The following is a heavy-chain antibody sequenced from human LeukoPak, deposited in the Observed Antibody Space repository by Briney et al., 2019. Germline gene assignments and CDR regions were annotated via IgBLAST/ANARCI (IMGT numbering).Heavy chain of an antibody. CDR2: INPNSGVT. CDR3: AKDRYGDYEAPFHYYMDA. J-gene: IGHJ6*03. V-gene: IGHV1-2*02. D-gene: IGHD5-12*01. Sequence: GASVKVSCKASGYTFTSYGISWVRQAPGQGLEWRGWINPNSGVTNYAQKLQGRVTITRDTSIDTAYMQLSRLRSDDTAVYYCAKDRYGDYEAPFHYYMDAWGRGTTVTVPS. CDR1: GYTFTSYG.